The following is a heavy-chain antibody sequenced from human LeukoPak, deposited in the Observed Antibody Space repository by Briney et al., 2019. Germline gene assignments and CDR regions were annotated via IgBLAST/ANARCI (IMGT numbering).Heavy chain of an antibody. Sequence: GGSLRLSCAASGFTFSSYAMSWVRQAPGKGLEWVSAISGSGGSTYYADSVKGRFTISRDNSKNTLYLQMNSLRAEDTAVYYCANSPVMYYYDSSGYYPDYWVQGTLVTVSS. J-gene: IGHJ4*02. CDR3: ANSPVMYYYDSSGYYPDY. V-gene: IGHV3-23*01. D-gene: IGHD3-22*01. CDR2: ISGSGGST. CDR1: GFTFSSYA.